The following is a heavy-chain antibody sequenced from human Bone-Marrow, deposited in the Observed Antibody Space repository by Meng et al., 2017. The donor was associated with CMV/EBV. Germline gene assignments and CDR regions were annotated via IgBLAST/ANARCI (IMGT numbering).Heavy chain of an antibody. D-gene: IGHD6-19*01. V-gene: IGHV1-2*02. J-gene: IGHJ4*02. Sequence: QGRVAPAGGGSKLRAASMAVTYAACESSITDDIIYGRQQAARQLLEWMWWINPGDATNEAQNFRGIVTTTRDMSINTVNMELSRMSSDDTAEYYAARSSGWSRFDHWGQGTLVTVSS. CDR3: ARSSGWSRFDH. CDR2: INPGDAT. CDR1: ESSITDDI.